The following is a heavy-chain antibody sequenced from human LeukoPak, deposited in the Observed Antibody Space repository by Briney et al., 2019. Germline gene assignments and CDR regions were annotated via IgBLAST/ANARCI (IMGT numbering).Heavy chain of an antibody. J-gene: IGHJ5*02. CDR1: GFTFSNYW. CDR2: INNDGSTT. D-gene: IGHD6-13*01. CDR3: AKGYSSSWYNWFDP. V-gene: IGHV3-74*01. Sequence: GGSLRLSCAASGFTFSNYWMHWVRQAPGKGLVWVSQINNDGSTTRYADSVKGRFTISRDNAENTLYLQMNSLRAEDAAVYYCAKGYSSSWYNWFDPWGQGTLVTVSS.